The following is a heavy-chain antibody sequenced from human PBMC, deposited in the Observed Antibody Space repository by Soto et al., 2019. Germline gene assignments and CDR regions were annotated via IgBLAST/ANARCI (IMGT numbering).Heavy chain of an antibody. CDR1: GYSFEDYS. J-gene: IGHJ4*02. D-gene: IGHD2-15*01. CDR3: VGGSWFD. CDR2: ISWNGNFT. Sequence: EVQLVESGGDMVQPGRSLKLSCVGSGYSFEDYSMHWVRQAPGKGLEWVSGISWNGNFTGYADSVKGRFTISRDNAKNSLFLQMCSLSLEDTALYYCVGGSWFDWGQGNLVTVSS. V-gene: IGHV3-9*01.